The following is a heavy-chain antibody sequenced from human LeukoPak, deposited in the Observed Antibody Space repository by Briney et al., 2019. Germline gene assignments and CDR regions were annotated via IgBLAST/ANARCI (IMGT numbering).Heavy chain of an antibody. CDR2: ISAYNGNT. D-gene: IGHD2-2*01. V-gene: IGHV1-18*01. J-gene: IGHJ4*02. CDR1: GYTFTSYG. Sequence: ASVKVSCKASGYTFTSYGISWVRQAPGQGLEWMGWISAYNGNTNYAQKLQGRVTMTTDTSTSTAYMELRSLRSDDTAVYYCARDYYCSSTSCDFWFDYWGQGTLVTVSS. CDR3: ARDYYCSSTSCDFWFDY.